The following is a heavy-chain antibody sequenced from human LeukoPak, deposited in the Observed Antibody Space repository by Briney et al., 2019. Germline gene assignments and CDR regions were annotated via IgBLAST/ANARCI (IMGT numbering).Heavy chain of an antibody. V-gene: IGHV3-48*03. Sequence: GGSLRLPCAASGFTFSSYEMNWVRQAPGKGLEWVSYISSSGSTIYYADSVKGRFTISRDNAKNSLYLQMNSLRAEDTAVYYCASVPAATTDVWGKGTTVTVSS. CDR3: ASVPAATTDV. CDR1: GFTFSSYE. CDR2: ISSSGSTI. J-gene: IGHJ6*04. D-gene: IGHD2-2*01.